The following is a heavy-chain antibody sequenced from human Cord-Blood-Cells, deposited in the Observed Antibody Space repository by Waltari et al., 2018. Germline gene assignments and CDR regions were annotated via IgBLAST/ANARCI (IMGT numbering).Heavy chain of an antibody. J-gene: IGHJ4*02. CDR1: GFTFSSYW. Sequence: RLSCDASGFTFSSYWMSWVRQAPGKGLECVANIKQDGSEKYYVDSVKGRFTIARDNAKNSLYLQMNSLRAEDTAVYYCASTHDYGDYFDYWGQGTLVTVSS. V-gene: IGHV3-7*01. CDR3: ASTHDYGDYFDY. D-gene: IGHD4-17*01. CDR2: IKQDGSEK.